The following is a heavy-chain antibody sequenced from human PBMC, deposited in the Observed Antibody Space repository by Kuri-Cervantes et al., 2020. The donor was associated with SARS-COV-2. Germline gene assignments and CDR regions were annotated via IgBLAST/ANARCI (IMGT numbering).Heavy chain of an antibody. CDR1: GGTFSSYA. CDR3: TTGGYYDSSGYEYFQH. Sequence: SVKVSCKASGGTFSSYAISWVRQAPGQGLEWMGGIIPIFGTANYAQKFQGRVTITADESTSTAYMELSSLRSDGTAVYYCTTGGYYDSSGYEYFQHWGQGTLVTVSS. J-gene: IGHJ1*01. CDR2: IIPIFGTA. D-gene: IGHD3-22*01. V-gene: IGHV1-69*13.